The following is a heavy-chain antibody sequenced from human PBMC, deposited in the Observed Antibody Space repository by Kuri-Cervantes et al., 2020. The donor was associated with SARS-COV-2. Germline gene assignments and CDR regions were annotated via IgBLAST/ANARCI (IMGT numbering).Heavy chain of an antibody. Sequence: SCTVSGGSISSGSYYWSWIRQPAGKGLEWIGYIYTSGSTNYNPSLKSRVTISVDTSKNQFSLKLSSVTAADTAVYYCARPGIVGASSYFDYWGQGTLVTVSS. CDR1: GGSISSGSYY. CDR2: IYTSGST. V-gene: IGHV4-61*09. D-gene: IGHD1-26*01. J-gene: IGHJ4*02. CDR3: ARPGIVGASSYFDY.